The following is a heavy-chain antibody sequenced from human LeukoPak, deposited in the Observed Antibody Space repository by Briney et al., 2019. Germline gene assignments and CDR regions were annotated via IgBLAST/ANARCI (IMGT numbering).Heavy chain of an antibody. CDR2: IIPIFGTA. CDR1: GGTFSSYA. CDR3: ARGVVVAADGCMDV. Sequence: GASVKVSCKASGGTFSSYAISWVRQAPGQGLEWMGGIIPIFGTANYAQKFQGRVTITADKSTSTAYMELSSLRSEDTAVYYCARGVVVAADGCMDVWGKGTTVTVSS. V-gene: IGHV1-69*06. J-gene: IGHJ6*04. D-gene: IGHD2-15*01.